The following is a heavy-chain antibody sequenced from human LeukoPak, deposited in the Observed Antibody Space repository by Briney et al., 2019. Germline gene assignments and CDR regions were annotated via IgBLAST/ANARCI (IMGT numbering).Heavy chain of an antibody. CDR3: ARDGGRNYYDSSGYSFDY. CDR1: GFTFSSYG. J-gene: IGHJ4*02. D-gene: IGHD3-22*01. CDR2: IWYDGSNK. V-gene: IGHV3-33*01. Sequence: PGGSLRLSCAASGFTFSSYGMHWVRQAPGKGLEWVAVIWYDGSNKYYADSVKGRFTISRDNSKNTLYLQMNSLRAEDTAVYYCARDGGRNYYDSSGYSFDYWGQGTLVTVSS.